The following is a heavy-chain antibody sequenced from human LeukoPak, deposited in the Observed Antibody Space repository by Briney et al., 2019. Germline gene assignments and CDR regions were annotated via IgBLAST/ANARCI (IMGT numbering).Heavy chain of an antibody. J-gene: IGHJ4*02. Sequence: AGGSLRLSCAASGFTVTDAWMNWVRQDPGKGLEWVSVIYSGGSTYYADSVKGRFTISRDNSKNTLYLQMNSLRAEDTAVYYCARDRASSGYYQGTFDYWGQGTLVTVSS. V-gene: IGHV3-66*01. CDR3: ARDRASSGYYQGTFDY. D-gene: IGHD3-22*01. CDR1: GFTVTDAW. CDR2: IYSGGST.